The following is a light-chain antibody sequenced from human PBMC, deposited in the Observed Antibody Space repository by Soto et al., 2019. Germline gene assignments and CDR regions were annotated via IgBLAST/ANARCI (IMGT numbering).Light chain of an antibody. CDR2: DVS. CDR3: SSYTTSNTRQIV. V-gene: IGLV2-14*03. CDR1: STDVVGYNY. Sequence: VPTKSSAGTRSVERSVTITGTGTSTDVVGYNYVSWYQHHPGKAPKLMIYDVSNRPSGVSNRFSGSKSGNTASLTISGLQPEDEADYYCSSYTTSNTRQIVFGTGTKVTVL. J-gene: IGLJ1*01.